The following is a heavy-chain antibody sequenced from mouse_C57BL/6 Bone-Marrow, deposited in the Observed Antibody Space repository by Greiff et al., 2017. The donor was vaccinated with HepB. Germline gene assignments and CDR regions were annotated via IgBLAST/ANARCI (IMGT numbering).Heavy chain of an antibody. CDR1: GYAFSSSW. V-gene: IGHV1-82*01. D-gene: IGHD1-1*01. Sequence: QVQLKESGPELVKPGASVKISCKASGYAFSSSWMNWVKQRPGKGLEWIGRIYPGDGDTNYNGKFKGKATLTADKSSSTAYMQLSSLTSEDSAVYFCARPHYYGRAAWCAYWGQGTLVTVSA. CDR3: ARPHYYGRAAWCAY. J-gene: IGHJ3*01. CDR2: IYPGDGDT.